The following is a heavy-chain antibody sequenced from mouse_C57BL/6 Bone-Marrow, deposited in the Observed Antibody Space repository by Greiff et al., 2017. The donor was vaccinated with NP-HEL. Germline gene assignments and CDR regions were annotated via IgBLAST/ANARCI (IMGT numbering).Heavy chain of an antibody. CDR3: ARQGGYGREKTYAMDY. V-gene: IGHV5-12*01. CDR1: GFTFSDYY. J-gene: IGHJ4*01. CDR2: ISNGGGST. Sequence: DVMLVESGGGLVQPGGSLKLSCAASGFTFSDYYMYWVRQTPEKRLEWVAYISNGGGSTYYPDTVKGRFTISRDNAKNTLYLQMSRLKSEDTAMYYCARQGGYGREKTYAMDYWGQGTSVTVSS. D-gene: IGHD1-1*01.